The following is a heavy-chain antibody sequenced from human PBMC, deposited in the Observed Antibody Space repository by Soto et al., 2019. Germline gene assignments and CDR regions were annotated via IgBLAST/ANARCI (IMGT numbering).Heavy chain of an antibody. J-gene: IGHJ4*02. CDR1: GFTVSSNY. D-gene: IGHD3-10*01. CDR2: ISYDGSIK. Sequence: GGSLRLSCAASGFTVSSNYMNWVRQAPGKGLEWVAVISYDGSIKYYADSVKGRFTISRDNSKSTLYLQMNSLRAEDTAVYYCAKGGHLGSGNYYNPYYFHYWGQGTLGTVSS. CDR3: AKGGHLGSGNYYNPYYFHY. V-gene: IGHV3-30*18.